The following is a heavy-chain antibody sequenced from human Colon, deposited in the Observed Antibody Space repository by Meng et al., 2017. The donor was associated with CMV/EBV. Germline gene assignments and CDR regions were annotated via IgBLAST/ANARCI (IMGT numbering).Heavy chain of an antibody. CDR1: GFTFSDHW. CDR2: IHSNGNT. V-gene: IGHV4-59*08. D-gene: IGHD2-15*01. Sequence: GSLRLSCAVSGFTFSDHWMDWVRQAPGKGLEWIAYIHSNGNTNYNPSLKHRVTISLDTSRNQFSLKLSSVIAADTAVYYCARRQWSANFDFWGQGALVTVSS. J-gene: IGHJ4*02. CDR3: ARRQWSANFDF.